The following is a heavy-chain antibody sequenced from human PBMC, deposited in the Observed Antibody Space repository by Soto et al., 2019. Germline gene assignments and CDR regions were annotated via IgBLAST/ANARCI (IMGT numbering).Heavy chain of an antibody. CDR2: ISAYNGNT. CDR3: ARDHEERTSHSGWYGY. CDR1: GYTFTSYG. D-gene: IGHD6-19*01. Sequence: ASVKVSCKASGYTFTSYGISWVRQAPGQGLEWMGWISAYNGNTNYAQKLQGRVTMTTDTSTSTAYMELRSLRSDDTAVYYCARDHEERTSHSGWYGYWGQGTLVTVSS. V-gene: IGHV1-18*01. J-gene: IGHJ4*02.